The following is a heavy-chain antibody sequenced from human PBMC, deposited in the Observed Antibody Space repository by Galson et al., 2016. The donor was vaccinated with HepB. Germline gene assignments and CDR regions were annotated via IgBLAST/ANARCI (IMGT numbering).Heavy chain of an antibody. CDR2: IWYDGSNK. Sequence: SLRLSCAASCFPFPRFGMHWVRQAPGKGLEWVAVIWYDGSNKYYGDSVKGRFTISRDNSKNTLYLQMNSLRAEDTAIYYCARGAPIAAPGANDCWGQGTQFTVSS. CDR1: CFPFPRFG. V-gene: IGHV3-33*01. CDR3: ARGAPIAAPGANDC. D-gene: IGHD6-13*01. J-gene: IGHJ4*02.